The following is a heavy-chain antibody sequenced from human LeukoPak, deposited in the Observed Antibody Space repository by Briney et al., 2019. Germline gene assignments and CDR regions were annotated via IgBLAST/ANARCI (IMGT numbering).Heavy chain of an antibody. V-gene: IGHV4-4*07. CDR2: IYTSGST. CDR3: ARGAITIFGVVSEPYYYGMDV. D-gene: IGHD3-3*01. Sequence: PSETLSLTCTVSGGSISSYYWSWIRQPAGKGLEWIGRIYTSGSTNYNPSLKSRVTISVDTSKNQFSLKLSSVTAADTAVYYCARGAITIFGVVSEPYYYGMDVWGQGTTVTVSS. J-gene: IGHJ6*02. CDR1: GGSISSYY.